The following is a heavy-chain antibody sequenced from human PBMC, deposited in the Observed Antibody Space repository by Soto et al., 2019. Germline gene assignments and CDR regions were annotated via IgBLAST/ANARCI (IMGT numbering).Heavy chain of an antibody. J-gene: IGHJ4*02. V-gene: IGHV3-23*01. CDR1: GFIFSNFA. CDR2: IRQSGDRS. CDR3: VTAVRTRLDN. D-gene: IGHD3-10*01. Sequence: PGGSRRLSCAASGFIFSNFAMYWVRRAPGKGLEWVSSIRQSGDRSSYADSAKGRFTISRDNSKNTLYLQMNGLRLDDTAVYYCVTAVRTRLDNWGPGTLVTVSS.